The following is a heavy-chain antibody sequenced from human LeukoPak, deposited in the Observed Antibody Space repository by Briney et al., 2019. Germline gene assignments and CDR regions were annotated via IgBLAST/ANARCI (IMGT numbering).Heavy chain of an antibody. CDR1: GYSFTNYY. CDR3: ATSQEGAFDY. J-gene: IGHJ4*02. Sequence: GASVKASCKASGYSFTNYYINWVRQAPGQGLEWMGIINPSGGSRSYAQKFQGRVTMTRDTSTSIVYMELSSLRSEDTAVYYCATSQEGAFDYWGQGALVTVSS. D-gene: IGHD1-26*01. CDR2: INPSGGSR. V-gene: IGHV1-46*01.